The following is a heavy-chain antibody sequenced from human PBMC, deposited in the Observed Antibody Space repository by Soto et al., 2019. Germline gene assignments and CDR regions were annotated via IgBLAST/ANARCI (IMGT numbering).Heavy chain of an antibody. CDR2: INAGNGNT. CDR3: ARSIVVVTAQDY. V-gene: IGHV1-3*01. D-gene: IGHD2-21*02. J-gene: IGHJ4*02. CDR1: GYTFTSYA. Sequence: GASVKVSCKASGYTFTSYAMHWVRQAPGQRLEWMGWINAGNGNTKYSQKFQGRVTITGDTSASTAYMELSSLRSEDTAVYYCARSIVVVTAQDYWGQGTLVTVSS.